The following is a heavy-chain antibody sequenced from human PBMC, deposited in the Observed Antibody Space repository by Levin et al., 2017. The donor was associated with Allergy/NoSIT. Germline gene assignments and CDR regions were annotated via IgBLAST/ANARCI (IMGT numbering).Heavy chain of an antibody. CDR3: ASAISSGWGAADY. J-gene: IGHJ4*02. CDR2: IIPIFGTA. V-gene: IGHV1-69*01. CDR1: GGTFSSYA. Sequence: KISCKASGGTFSSYAISWVRQAPGQGLEWMGGIIPIFGTANYAQKFQGRVTITADESTSTAYMELSSLRSEDTAVYYCASAISSGWGAADYWGQGTLVTVSS. D-gene: IGHD6-19*01.